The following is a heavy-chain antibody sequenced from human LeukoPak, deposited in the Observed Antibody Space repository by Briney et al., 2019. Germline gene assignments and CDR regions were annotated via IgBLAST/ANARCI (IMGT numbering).Heavy chain of an antibody. D-gene: IGHD4-11*01. CDR2: ISWNSGSI. Sequence: SGGSLRLSCAASGFTFDDYAMHWVRQAPGKGLEWVSGISWNSGSIGYADSVKGRFTISRDNAKNSLYLQMNSLRAEDTALYYCVRDSYSNYFDYWGQGTLVTVSS. CDR3: VRDSYSNYFDY. J-gene: IGHJ4*02. CDR1: GFTFDDYA. V-gene: IGHV3-9*01.